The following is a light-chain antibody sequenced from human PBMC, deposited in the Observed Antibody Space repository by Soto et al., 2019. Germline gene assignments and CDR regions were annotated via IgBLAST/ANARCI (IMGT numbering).Light chain of an antibody. J-gene: IGLJ2*01. CDR3: SAYTRSSSTLV. CDR1: SSDFGDNNY. V-gene: IGLV2-14*03. CDR2: DVS. Sequence: QSALTQPASVSGSPGQSITISCTGTSSDFGDNNYVSWYQQHPGKAPRLMIYDVSNRPSGVSNRFSGSKSGDTASLPISGLLADDEAEYYCSAYTRSSSTLVFGGGTKLTVL.